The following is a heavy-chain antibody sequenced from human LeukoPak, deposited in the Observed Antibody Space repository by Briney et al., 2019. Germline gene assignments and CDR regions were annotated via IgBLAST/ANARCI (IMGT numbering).Heavy chain of an antibody. CDR3: VKDSDLVLTGYLFDY. Sequence: PGGSLRLSCSASGFTFSSYAMHWVRQAPGKGLEYVSAINSNGGSTYYADSVKGRFTISRDNSKNTLYLQMSSLRAEDTAVYYCVKDSDLVLTGYLFDYWGQGTLVTVSS. D-gene: IGHD3-9*01. CDR2: INSNGGST. CDR1: GFTFSSYA. J-gene: IGHJ4*02. V-gene: IGHV3-64D*06.